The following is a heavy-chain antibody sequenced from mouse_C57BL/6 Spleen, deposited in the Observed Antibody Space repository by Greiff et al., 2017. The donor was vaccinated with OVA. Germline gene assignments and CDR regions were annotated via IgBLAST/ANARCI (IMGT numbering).Heavy chain of an antibody. D-gene: IGHD1-1*01. CDR1: GYTFTSYW. CDR3: ARGAYYGSSYAMDY. V-gene: IGHV1-50*01. CDR2: IDPSDSYT. Sequence: VQLKQPGAELVKPGASVKLSCKASGYTFTSYWMQWVKQRPGQGLEWIGEIDPSDSYTNYNQKFKGKATLTVDTSSSTAYMQLSSLTSEDSAVYYCARGAYYGSSYAMDYWGQGTSVTVSS. J-gene: IGHJ4*01.